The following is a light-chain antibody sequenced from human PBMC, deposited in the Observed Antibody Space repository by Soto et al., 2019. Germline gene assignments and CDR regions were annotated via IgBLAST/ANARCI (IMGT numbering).Light chain of an antibody. J-gene: IGKJ1*01. CDR3: QQYGSSPET. V-gene: IGKV3-20*01. Sequence: ESVLTQSPGTLSLSPGERATLSCRASQSVSSSYLAWYQQKPGQAPRLLIYGASSRATGSPDRFSGSGSGTDFTLTISRLEPEDFALYYCQQYGSSPETLGQGTKVEIK. CDR2: GAS. CDR1: QSVSSSY.